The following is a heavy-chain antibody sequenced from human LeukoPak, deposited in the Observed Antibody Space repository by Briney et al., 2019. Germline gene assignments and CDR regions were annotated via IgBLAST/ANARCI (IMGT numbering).Heavy chain of an antibody. J-gene: IGHJ4*02. V-gene: IGHV3-7*03. Sequence: PGGSLRLSCAASGSTFSSYWMSWVRQAPGKGLEWVANIKQDGSEKYYVGSVKGRFTVSRDNAENSLYLQMSSLRAEDTAVYYCARLTQLARGRYWGQGTLVTVSS. CDR2: IKQDGSEK. CDR3: ARLTQLARGRY. D-gene: IGHD6-6*01. CDR1: GSTFSSYW.